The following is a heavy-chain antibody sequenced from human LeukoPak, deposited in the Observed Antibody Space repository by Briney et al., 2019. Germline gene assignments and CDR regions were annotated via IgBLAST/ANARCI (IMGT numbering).Heavy chain of an antibody. CDR1: GYTFNSYD. D-gene: IGHD5-12*01. CDR2: MNPNSGNT. V-gene: IGHV1-8*01. CDR3: ARGATISPRNWFDP. J-gene: IGHJ5*02. Sequence: ASVKVSCKACGYTFNSYDINWVRQATGQGVEWMGWMNPNSGNTGYAQKFQGRVTMTRNTSISTAYMELSSLRSEDTAVYYCARGATISPRNWFDPWGQGTLVTVSS.